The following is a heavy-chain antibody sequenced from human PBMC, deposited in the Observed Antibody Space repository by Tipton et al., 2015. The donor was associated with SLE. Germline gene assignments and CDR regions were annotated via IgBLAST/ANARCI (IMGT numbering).Heavy chain of an antibody. CDR2: IYSSGDR. J-gene: IGHJ2*01. CDR3: ARGSDGEYVRYFDV. V-gene: IGHV4-4*07. Sequence: TLSLTCTVSGGSISFDYWSWIRQSAGRGVEWIGRIYSSGDRDYNPSLRRRVTMSIDASQNRVSLRLKSVSAADTAVYYCARGSDGEYVRYFDVWGPGTLVTVSS. CDR1: GGSISFDY. D-gene: IGHD4-17*01.